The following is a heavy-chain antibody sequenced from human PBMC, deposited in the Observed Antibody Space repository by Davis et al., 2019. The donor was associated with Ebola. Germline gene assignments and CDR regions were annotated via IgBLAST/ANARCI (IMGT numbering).Heavy chain of an antibody. V-gene: IGHV3-49*03. CDR2: IRSKAYGGTT. Sequence: PGGSLRLSCTASGFTFGDYAMSCFRQAPGKGLEWVGFIRSKAYGGTTEYAASVKGRFTISRDDSKSIAYLQMNSLKTEDTAVYYCTRENIVLMVYVDYWGQGTLVTVSS. J-gene: IGHJ4*02. D-gene: IGHD2-8*01. CDR3: TRENIVLMVYVDY. CDR1: GFTFGDYA.